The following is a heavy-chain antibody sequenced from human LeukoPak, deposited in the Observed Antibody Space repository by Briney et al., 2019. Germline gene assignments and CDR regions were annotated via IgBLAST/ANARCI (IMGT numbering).Heavy chain of an antibody. CDR3: ARQATRGVVVIASGAFDI. V-gene: IGHV4-39*01. J-gene: IGHJ3*02. CDR2: IYYSGST. Sequence: SETLSLTCTVSGGSISSSSYYWGWIRQPPGKGLEWIESIYYSGSTYYNPSLKSRVTISVDTSKNQFSLKLSSVTAADTAVYYCARQATRGVVVIASGAFDIWGQGTMVTVSS. CDR1: GGSISSSSYY. D-gene: IGHD2-21*01.